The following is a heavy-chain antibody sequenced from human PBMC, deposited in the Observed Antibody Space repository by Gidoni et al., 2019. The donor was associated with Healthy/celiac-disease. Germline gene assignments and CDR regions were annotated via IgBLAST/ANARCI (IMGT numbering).Heavy chain of an antibody. J-gene: IGHJ3*02. CDR1: GGSISSSNW. Sequence: QVLLQASGPGLVKPSGTLSLTCAVLGGSISSSNWWSWVLQPPKKGLEWIGEIYHSGITNYTPAIKSRVAKSEGKSKNQFSLKLSSLNAADTAVYYCASRYYYDSSGYYYLAFDIWGQGTMVTVSS. CDR3: ASRYYYDSSGYYYLAFDI. CDR2: IYHSGIT. D-gene: IGHD3-22*01. V-gene: IGHV4-4*02.